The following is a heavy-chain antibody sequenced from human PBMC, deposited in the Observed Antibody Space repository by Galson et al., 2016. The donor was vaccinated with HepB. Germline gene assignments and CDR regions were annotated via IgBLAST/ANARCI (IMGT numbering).Heavy chain of an antibody. J-gene: IGHJ6*02. Sequence: SVKVSCKASGYTFTTYGLHWVRQAPGQRLEWMGWINAGNDNTKYSQKFQGRVTITRDTSASTAYMELRSLTSEDTAVYYCARDGVYFDILTTSDYHYGMDVWGQGTTVTVSS. D-gene: IGHD3-9*01. CDR2: INAGNDNT. CDR3: ARDGVYFDILTTSDYHYGMDV. CDR1: GYTFTTYG. V-gene: IGHV1-3*01.